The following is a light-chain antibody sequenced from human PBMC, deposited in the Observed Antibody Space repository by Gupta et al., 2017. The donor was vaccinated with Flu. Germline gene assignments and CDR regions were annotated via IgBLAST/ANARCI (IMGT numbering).Light chain of an antibody. CDR1: QSVSSSY. V-gene: IGKV3-20*01. CDR3: QQYGRSPFT. CDR2: DAS. J-gene: IGKJ3*01. Sequence: DRATLSCRASQSVSSSYLAWYQQKPGQAPRLLIFDASTRATGIPDRFSGSGSGTDFTLTIRRLEPEDFAVYYCQQYGRSPFTFGPETKVDIK.